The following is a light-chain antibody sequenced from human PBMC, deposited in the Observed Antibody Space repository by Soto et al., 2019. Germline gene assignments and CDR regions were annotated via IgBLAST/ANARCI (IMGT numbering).Light chain of an antibody. CDR1: QDLAGF. J-gene: IGKJ4*01. V-gene: IGKV1-12*01. CDR2: LGS. Sequence: DIQMTQSPSSVSASVGDRVTISCRASQDLAGFLAWYQQKPGQAPRILVYLGSVLQRGVPSRFSGSGSGTDYTLTISSLQPEDFAIYYCQQANSFPLTFGGGTKVEFK. CDR3: QQANSFPLT.